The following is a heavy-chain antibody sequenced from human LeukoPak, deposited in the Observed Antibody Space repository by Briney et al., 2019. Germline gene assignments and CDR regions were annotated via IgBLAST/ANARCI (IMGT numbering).Heavy chain of an antibody. CDR2: ISWNSGSI. V-gene: IGHV3-9*01. CDR3: ARVKVDYDYVWGSYRDSYYFDY. Sequence: GRSLRLSCAASGFTFDDYAMHWVRQAPGKGLEWVSGISWNSGSIGYADSVKGRFTISRDNAKNSLYLQMNSLRAEDTAVYYCARVKVDYDYVWGSYRDSYYFDYWGQGTLVTVSS. J-gene: IGHJ4*02. CDR1: GFTFDDYA. D-gene: IGHD3-16*02.